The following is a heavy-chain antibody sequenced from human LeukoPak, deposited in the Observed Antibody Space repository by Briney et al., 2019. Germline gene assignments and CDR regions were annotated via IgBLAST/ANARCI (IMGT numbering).Heavy chain of an antibody. V-gene: IGHV3-7*01. Sequence: GGSLRLSCAASGFTFSSYWMSWVRQAPGKGLEWVANIKQDGSEKYYVDSVKGRFTISRDNAKNSLYLQMNSLRAEDTAVYYCARDMYYYDSRGAFDIWGQGTMVTVSS. CDR2: IKQDGSEK. D-gene: IGHD3-22*01. CDR1: GFTFSSYW. J-gene: IGHJ3*02. CDR3: ARDMYYYDSRGAFDI.